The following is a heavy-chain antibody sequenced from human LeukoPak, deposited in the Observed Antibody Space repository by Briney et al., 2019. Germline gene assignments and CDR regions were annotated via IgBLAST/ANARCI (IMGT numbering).Heavy chain of an antibody. CDR2: IYYSGST. J-gene: IGHJ6*03. V-gene: IGHV4-59*01. CDR3: ARGRGLGYYYMDV. Sequence: SETLSLTCTVSGGSISSYYWSWIRQPPGKGLEWIGYIYYSGSTNYNPSLKSRVTIPVDTSKNQFSLKLSSVTAADTAVYYCARGRGLGYYYMDVWGKGTTVTVSS. D-gene: IGHD3-10*01. CDR1: GGSISSYY.